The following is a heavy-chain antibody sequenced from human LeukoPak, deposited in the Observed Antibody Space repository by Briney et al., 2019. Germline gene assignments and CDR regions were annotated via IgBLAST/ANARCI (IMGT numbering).Heavy chain of an antibody. D-gene: IGHD1-7*01. CDR3: ARVLVGLNWNYQAHDAFDI. CDR1: GYTFTGYY. Sequence: GASVKVSCKASGYTFTGYYMHWVRQAPGQGLEWMGWINPNSGGTNYAQKFQGRVTMTRDTSISTAYMELSRLRSDDTAVYYCARVLVGLNWNYQAHDAFDIWGQGTMVTVSS. CDR2: INPNSGGT. V-gene: IGHV1-2*02. J-gene: IGHJ3*02.